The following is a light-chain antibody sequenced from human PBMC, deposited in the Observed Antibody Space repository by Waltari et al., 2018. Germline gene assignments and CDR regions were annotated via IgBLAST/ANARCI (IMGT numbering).Light chain of an antibody. CDR1: GPNIGAGHD. V-gene: IGLV1-40*01. CDR2: GST. Sequence: QSVLTQPPSVSGAPGQKVTISCTGSGPNIGAGHDVHWYQQPPRAAPKLLIYGSTSRPLGVPDRFFGSTSGTSASLAITGLQAEDEGDYYCQSYDTSLSVVFGGGTKLTVL. CDR3: QSYDTSLSVV. J-gene: IGLJ3*02.